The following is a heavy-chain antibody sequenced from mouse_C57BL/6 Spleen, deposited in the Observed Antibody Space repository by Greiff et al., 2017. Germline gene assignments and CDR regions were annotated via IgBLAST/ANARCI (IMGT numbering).Heavy chain of an antibody. CDR2: INYDGTST. J-gene: IGHJ2*01. CDR3: ARIYYGNPDY. V-gene: IGHV5-16*01. Sequence: EVQLVESEGGLVQPGSSMKLSCTASGFTFNDYYMAWVRQVPEKGLEWVANINYDGTSTYYLDSLKSRFIISRDNAKNILYLQMSSLKSEDTATYYCARIYYGNPDYWGQGTTLTVSS. CDR1: GFTFNDYY. D-gene: IGHD2-1*01.